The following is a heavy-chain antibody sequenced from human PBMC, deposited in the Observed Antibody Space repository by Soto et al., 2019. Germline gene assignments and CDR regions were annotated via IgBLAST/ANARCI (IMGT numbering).Heavy chain of an antibody. V-gene: IGHV3-15*01. Sequence: GGSLRLSCAASGFTFSNAWMSWVRQAPGKGLEWVGRIKSKTDGGTTDYAAPVKGRFTISRDDSKNTLYLQMNSLKTEDTAVYYCTTDGDIVATILYYWGQGTLVTVSS. D-gene: IGHD5-12*01. CDR1: GFTFSNAW. CDR3: TTDGDIVATILYY. CDR2: IKSKTDGGTT. J-gene: IGHJ4*02.